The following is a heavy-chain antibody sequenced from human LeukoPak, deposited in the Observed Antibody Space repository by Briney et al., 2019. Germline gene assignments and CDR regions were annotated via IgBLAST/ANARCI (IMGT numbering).Heavy chain of an antibody. CDR2: ISSTSSDI. Sequence: GGSLRLSCTASGFIFSNHGMNWARQAPGKGLEWISYISSTSSDIYYLDSVKGRFTISRDNAKNSLYLQMNSLRAEDTSIYYCARRGPYFDYWGQGILVTVSS. D-gene: IGHD3-10*01. CDR3: ARRGPYFDY. J-gene: IGHJ4*02. CDR1: GFIFSNHG. V-gene: IGHV3-21*05.